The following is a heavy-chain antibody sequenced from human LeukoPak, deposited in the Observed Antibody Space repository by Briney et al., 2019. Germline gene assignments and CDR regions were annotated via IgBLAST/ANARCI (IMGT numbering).Heavy chain of an antibody. Sequence: SETLSLTCTVSGASISSSSYYWGWIRQPPGKGLEWIGSIYYSGSTYYNPSLKSRVTISVDTSKNQFSLKLSSVTAADTAVYYCARPIGDGYSPFGYWGQGTLVTVSA. D-gene: IGHD5-24*01. CDR3: ARPIGDGYSPFGY. V-gene: IGHV4-39*01. J-gene: IGHJ4*02. CDR1: GASISSSSYY. CDR2: IYYSGST.